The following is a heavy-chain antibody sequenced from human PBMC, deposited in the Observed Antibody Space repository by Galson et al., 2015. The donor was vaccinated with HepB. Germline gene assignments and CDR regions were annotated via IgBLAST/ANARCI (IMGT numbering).Heavy chain of an antibody. CDR3: ARTLSSPKAFDI. CDR2: INPNSGGT. V-gene: IGHV1-2*02. J-gene: IGHJ3*02. Sequence: SVKVSCKASGYTFTGYYMHWVRQAPGQGLEWMGGINPNSGGTNYAQKFQGRVTMTRDTSISTAYMELSRLRSDDTAVYYCARTLSSPKAFDIWGQGTMVTVSS. CDR1: GYTFTGYY. D-gene: IGHD2-15*01.